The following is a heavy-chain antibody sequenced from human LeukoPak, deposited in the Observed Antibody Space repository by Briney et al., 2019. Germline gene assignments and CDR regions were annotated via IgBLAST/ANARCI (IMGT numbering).Heavy chain of an antibody. Sequence: SETLSLTCTVSGGSVSNSSYYWGWIRQPPGKGLEWIGSIYYSGTTYYNPSLKSRVTMSVDTSKNQFSLKLSSVTAADTAVYYCARDAPYYYGSGTRNYYMDVWGKGTTVTISS. CDR1: GGSVSNSSYY. CDR3: ARDAPYYYGSGTRNYYMDV. D-gene: IGHD3-10*01. V-gene: IGHV4-39*07. J-gene: IGHJ6*03. CDR2: IYYSGTT.